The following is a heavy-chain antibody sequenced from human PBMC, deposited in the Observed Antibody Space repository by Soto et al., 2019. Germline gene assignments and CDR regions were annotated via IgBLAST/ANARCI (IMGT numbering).Heavy chain of an antibody. Sequence: QVQLVESGGGVVQPGRSLRLSCAASGFSFRDYGMHWVRQAPGKGLEWVAFIWYDGSNKYYEDSVTGRFTISRDNSKNALLLLMISMRVEETAVYYCGRGSHPWNSRECYFYYNLDVWVQGTTVTVSS. V-gene: IGHV3-33*01. D-gene: IGHD3-22*01. J-gene: IGHJ6*03. CDR3: GRGSHPWNSRECYFYYNLDV. CDR2: IWYDGSNK. CDR1: GFSFRDYG.